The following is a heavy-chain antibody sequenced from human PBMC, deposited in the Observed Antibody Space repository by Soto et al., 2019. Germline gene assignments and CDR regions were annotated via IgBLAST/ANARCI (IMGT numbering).Heavy chain of an antibody. V-gene: IGHV3-23*01. CDR1: GYPYSRYP. CDR3: AKGAVTYSDY. J-gene: IGHJ4*02. CDR2: ISGSGGST. Sequence: GGCLRLSCAACGYPYSRYPLSWINQTPGKGLEWVSAISGSGGSTYYADSVKGRFTISRDNSKNTLYLQMNRLRAEDTAVYYCAKGAVTYSDYWGQGTLVTVSS. D-gene: IGHD4-17*01.